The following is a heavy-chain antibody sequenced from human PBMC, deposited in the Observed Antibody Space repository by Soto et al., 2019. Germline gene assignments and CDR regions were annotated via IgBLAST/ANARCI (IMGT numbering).Heavy chain of an antibody. D-gene: IGHD3-22*01. CDR1: GGSISSTPYY. V-gene: IGHV4-39*01. CDR2: IYYSGTT. CDR3: ARHRQYYDTSGYQQRYFDY. Sequence: SETLSLPCSVSGGSISSTPYYWGWIRQPPGKGLEWLGTIYYSGTTSYNPSLKSRVIISVDTSNNQFFLELRSVTAADTAVYYCARHRQYYDTSGYQQRYFDYWGQGTQVTVSS. J-gene: IGHJ4*02.